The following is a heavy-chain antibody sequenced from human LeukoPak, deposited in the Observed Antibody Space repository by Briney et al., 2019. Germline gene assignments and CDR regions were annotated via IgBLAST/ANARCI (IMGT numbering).Heavy chain of an antibody. J-gene: IGHJ4*02. CDR1: GGSISSSSYY. D-gene: IGHD3-10*01. V-gene: IGHV4-39*07. Sequence: PSETLSLTCTVSGGSISSSSYYWGWIRQPPGKGLEWIGSIYYSGSTYYNPSLKSRVTISVDTSKNQFSLKLSSVTAADTAVYYCARVVGGSGIYLGFWGQGTLVTVSS. CDR2: IYYSGST. CDR3: ARVVGGSGIYLGF.